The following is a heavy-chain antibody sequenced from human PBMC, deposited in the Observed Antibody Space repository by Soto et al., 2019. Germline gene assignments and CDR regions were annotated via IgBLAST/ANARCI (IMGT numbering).Heavy chain of an antibody. D-gene: IGHD4-17*01. V-gene: IGHV1-69*13. CDR3: AREVRLRRSYYYGMDV. CDR1: GGTFSSYA. CDR2: IIPIFGTA. J-gene: IGHJ6*02. Sequence: SVKVSCKASGGTFSSYAISWVRQAPGQGLEWMGGIIPIFGTANYAQKFQGRVTITADESTSTAYMELSSLRSEDTAVYYCAREVRLRRSYYYGMDVWGQGATVTVS.